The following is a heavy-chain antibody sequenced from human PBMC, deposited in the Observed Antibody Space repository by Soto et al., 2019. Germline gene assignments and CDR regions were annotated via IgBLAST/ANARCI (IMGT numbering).Heavy chain of an antibody. CDR2: IWYDGSNK. V-gene: IGHV3-33*01. CDR3: ARDLTSYGSGNATIDY. Sequence: PGGSLRLSCAASGFTFSNTAMHWVRQSPGKGLEWVAVIWYDGSNKYYRDSVKGRFTISRDNSKNILHLQMNSLVDEDTAVYYCARDLTSYGSGNATIDYWGQGTLVTVSS. D-gene: IGHD3-10*01. CDR1: GFTFSNTA. J-gene: IGHJ4*02.